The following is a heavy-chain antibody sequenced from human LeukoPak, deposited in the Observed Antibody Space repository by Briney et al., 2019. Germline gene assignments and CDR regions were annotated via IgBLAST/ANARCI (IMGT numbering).Heavy chain of an antibody. Sequence: KPSGPLSLTCTVSGGSISSGSYYWGWIRQPPGKGLEWIGIIDYSGSTHCNPSLQSRLTISVDTSKNQFSLKVRSVTTADTAMYYCSIVAAGLDYWGQGTLVSVSS. CDR1: GGSISSGSYY. CDR3: SIVAAGLDY. J-gene: IGHJ4*02. V-gene: IGHV4-39*01. D-gene: IGHD6-13*01. CDR2: IDYSGST.